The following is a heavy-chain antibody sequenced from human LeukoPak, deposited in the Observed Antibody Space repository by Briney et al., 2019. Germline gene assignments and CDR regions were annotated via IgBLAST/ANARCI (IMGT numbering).Heavy chain of an antibody. D-gene: IGHD1-26*01. V-gene: IGHV5-51*01. CDR1: GYSFTRFW. Sequence: GESLKISCQGSGYSFTRFWIGWVRPMPGKGLEWMGIIYPGDSDTRYSPSFQGQVTMSADKSISTAYLQWSSLKASDTAMYYCARGRGSYFDYWGQGTLVTVSS. CDR3: ARGRGSYFDY. J-gene: IGHJ4*02. CDR2: IYPGDSDT.